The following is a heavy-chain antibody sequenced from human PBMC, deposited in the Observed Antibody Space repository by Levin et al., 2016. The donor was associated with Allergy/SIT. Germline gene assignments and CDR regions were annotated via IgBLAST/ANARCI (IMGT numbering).Heavy chain of an antibody. CDR1: GGSISSYY. Sequence: SETLSLTCTVSGGSISSYYWSWIRQPPGKGLEWIGYIYYSGSTNYNPSLKSRVTISVDTSKNQFSLKLSSVTAADTAVYYCASSVVGAMTGAFDIWGQGTMVTVSS. J-gene: IGHJ3*02. V-gene: IGHV4-59*01. CDR2: IYYSGST. D-gene: IGHD1-26*01. CDR3: ASSVVGAMTGAFDI.